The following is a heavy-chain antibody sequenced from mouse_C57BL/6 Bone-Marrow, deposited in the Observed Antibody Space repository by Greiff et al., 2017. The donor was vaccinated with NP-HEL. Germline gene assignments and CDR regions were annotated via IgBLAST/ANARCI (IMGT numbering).Heavy chain of an antibody. V-gene: IGHV1-55*01. Sequence: QVQLQQPGAELVKPGASVKMSCKASGYTFTSYWLTWVKQRPGQGLEWIGDIYPGRGSTNYNEKFKSKATLTVYTSSSTAYMQLSSRTSVDSAVYFCARGSYGSSYEGAMDYWGQGTSVTVSS. CDR3: ARGSYGSSYEGAMDY. CDR1: GYTFTSYW. D-gene: IGHD1-1*01. CDR2: IYPGRGST. J-gene: IGHJ4*01.